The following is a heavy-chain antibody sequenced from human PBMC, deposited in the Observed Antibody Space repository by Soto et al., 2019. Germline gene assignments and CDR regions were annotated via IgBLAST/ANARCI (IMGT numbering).Heavy chain of an antibody. CDR2: ISGSGGST. J-gene: IGHJ3*02. CDR3: ANDADRSGKPLVDAFDI. CDR1: GFTFSSYA. V-gene: IGHV3-23*01. D-gene: IGHD3-22*01. Sequence: EVQLLESGGGLVQPGGSLRLSCAASGFTFSSYAMSWVRQAPGKGLEWVSAISGSGGSTYYADSVKGRFTISRDNSKNTRDRHMNRLTGEDTAVYYCANDADRSGKPLVDAFDIWCQGTMVTVSS.